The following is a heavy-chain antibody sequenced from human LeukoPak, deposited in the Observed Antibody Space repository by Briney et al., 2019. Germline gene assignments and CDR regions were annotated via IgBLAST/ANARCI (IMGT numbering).Heavy chain of an antibody. J-gene: IGHJ4*02. CDR1: GGSIDSYY. CDR3: ARVYQSAEYYFDY. CDR2: TYYTGST. V-gene: IGHV4-59*01. D-gene: IGHD2-2*01. Sequence: SESLSLTCTVAGGSIDSYYWSWIRQPPGKGLEWIGYTYYTGSTEYHPSLKSRVTISPDTSKNRFSLKLTSVTAADTAVYYCARVYQSAEYYFDYWGQGNLVSVSS.